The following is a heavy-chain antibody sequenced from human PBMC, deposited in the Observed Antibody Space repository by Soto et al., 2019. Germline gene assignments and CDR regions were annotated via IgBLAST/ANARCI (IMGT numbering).Heavy chain of an antibody. CDR2: IYHGDSDT. V-gene: IGHV5-51*01. Sequence: KALNGYYDGSACGFQSYWIGCVLPMLGKRLERMGIIYHGDSDTKYSPSFQGQVTISADKSISSAYLQWSSLRASDTAVYYCARHQGACSGGSCYPASWYFYGMDVWVQGTTVTVSS. D-gene: IGHD2-15*01. J-gene: IGHJ6*02. CDR1: ACGFQSYW. CDR3: ARHQGACSGGSCYPASWYFYGMDV.